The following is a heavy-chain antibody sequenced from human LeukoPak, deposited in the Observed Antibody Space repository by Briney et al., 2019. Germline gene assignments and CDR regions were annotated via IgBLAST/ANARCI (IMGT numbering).Heavy chain of an antibody. CDR2: IYSGGST. Sequence: GGSLRLSCAASGFTFSSYAMSWVRQAPGKGLEWVSVIYSGGSTYYADSVKGRFTISRDNSKNTLYLQMNSLRAEDTAVYYCARGYSSSWLDYWGQGTLVTVSS. CDR1: GFTFSSYA. J-gene: IGHJ4*02. D-gene: IGHD6-13*01. V-gene: IGHV3-53*01. CDR3: ARGYSSSWLDY.